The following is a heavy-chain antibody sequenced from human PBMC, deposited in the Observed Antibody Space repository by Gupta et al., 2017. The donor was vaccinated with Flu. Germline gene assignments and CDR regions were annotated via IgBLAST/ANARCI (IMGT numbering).Heavy chain of an antibody. CDR1: GGTFSSYA. Sequence: QVQLVQSGAEVKKPGSSVKVSCKASGGTFSSYAISWVRQAPGQGLEWMGGIIPIFGTANYAQKFQGRVTITADESTSTAYMELSSLRSADTAVYYCARAPDTYYYDSSGYFSKHAFDYWGQGTLVTVSS. J-gene: IGHJ4*02. CDR3: ARAPDTYYYDSSGYFSKHAFDY. CDR2: IIPIFGTA. D-gene: IGHD3-22*01. V-gene: IGHV1-69*01.